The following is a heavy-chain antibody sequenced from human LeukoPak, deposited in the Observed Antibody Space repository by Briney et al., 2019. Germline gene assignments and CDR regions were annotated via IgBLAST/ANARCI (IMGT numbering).Heavy chain of an antibody. D-gene: IGHD2-15*01. CDR2: IYYTGST. CDR1: GGSISNYY. CDR3: VREYCSGGSCSGLNWFDP. V-gene: IGHV4-59*01. J-gene: IGHJ5*02. Sequence: PSETLSPTCTVSGGSISNYYWGWIRQPPGKGLEWIGYIYYTGSTNYNPSLKSRVTISLDTSKSQFSLKLSSVTAADTAVYYCVREYCSGGSCSGLNWFDPWGQGTLVTVSS.